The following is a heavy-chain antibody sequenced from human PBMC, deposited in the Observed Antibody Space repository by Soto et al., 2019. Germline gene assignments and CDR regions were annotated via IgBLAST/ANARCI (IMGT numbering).Heavy chain of an antibody. CDR2: IYHLGRT. CDR1: GGTISSLC. CDR3: SRTGKFYYYDTTGLAFGP. J-gene: IGHJ5*02. Sequence: PSETLSLTCTVAGGTISSLCWSCIRQPPGKGLEWIGEIYHLGRTNYNPSLKSRVTLTIDKSNNQFSLTLTSVTAADTAVYFCSRTGKFYYYDTTGLAFGPWGPGILVTVSS. V-gene: IGHV4-59*11. D-gene: IGHD3-22*01.